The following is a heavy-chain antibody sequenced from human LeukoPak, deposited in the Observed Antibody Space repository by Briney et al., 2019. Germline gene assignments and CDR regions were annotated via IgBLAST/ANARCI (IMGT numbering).Heavy chain of an antibody. V-gene: IGHV1-45*02. CDR3: ARSSDSSNYLFAY. J-gene: IGHJ4*02. D-gene: IGHD4-11*01. CDR2: ITPFNGNT. Sequence: GASVKVSCKASGYTFTYHYLHWVRQAPGQALEWMGWITPFNGNTNYAQTFQDRVTITKDRSTSTVYMELSRLRSEDTAMYYCARSSDSSNYLFAYWGQGTLVTVSS. CDR1: GYTFTYHY.